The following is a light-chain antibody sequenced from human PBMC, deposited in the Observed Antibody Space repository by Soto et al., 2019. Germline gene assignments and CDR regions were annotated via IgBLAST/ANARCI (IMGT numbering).Light chain of an antibody. V-gene: IGLV1-40*01. Sequence: QSVLTQPPSVSGAPGQRVTISCTGSSSNIGAGYDVHWYQQLPGTAPKLLIYGNSNRPSGVPDRFSGSKSGTSASLAITGRQGEDEADYYCRSYDSSLSGRVFGTGTKLTVL. CDR3: RSYDSSLSGRV. J-gene: IGLJ1*01. CDR1: SSNIGAGYD. CDR2: GNS.